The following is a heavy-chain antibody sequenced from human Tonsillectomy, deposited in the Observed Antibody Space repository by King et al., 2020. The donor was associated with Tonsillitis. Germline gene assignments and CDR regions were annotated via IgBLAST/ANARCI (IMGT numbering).Heavy chain of an antibody. V-gene: IGHV1-2*02. CDR2: INPNTGGT. J-gene: IGHJ4*02. Sequence: QLVQSGAEVKKPGASVKVSCKASGYTFTDYYVHWVRQAPGQGLEWMGWINPNTGGTNYAQKFQGRVTMTRDTSINTAYMELSRLRSDDTAVYYCARALYCSGGSCYYFYYWGQGTLVTVSS. D-gene: IGHD2-15*01. CDR3: ARALYCSGGSCYYFYY. CDR1: GYTFTDYY.